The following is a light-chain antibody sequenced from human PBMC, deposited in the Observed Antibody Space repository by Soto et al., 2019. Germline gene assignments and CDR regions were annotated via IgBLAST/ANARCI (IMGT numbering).Light chain of an antibody. Sequence: QSALTQPPSASGSPGQSVTISCTGTNSDVGGYNYVSWYQQHPGKAPKLMIYEVSKRPSGVPDRFSGSKSGNTASLTVSGLQAEDEADYYCSSYAGINNLVFGGGTKLTVL. CDR1: NSDVGGYNY. CDR2: EVS. V-gene: IGLV2-8*01. J-gene: IGLJ2*01. CDR3: SSYAGINNLV.